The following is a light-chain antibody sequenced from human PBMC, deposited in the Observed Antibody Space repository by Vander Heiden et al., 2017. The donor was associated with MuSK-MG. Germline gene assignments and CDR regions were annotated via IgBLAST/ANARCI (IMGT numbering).Light chain of an antibody. CDR1: QGIYNS. Sequence: DIQMTQSPSSLSASVGDRVTITCRASQGIYNSLAWYQHKPGKAPKLLLYATSRLERGVPSRFSGSGSGTDYTLTISSLQPEDFATYYCQQDDSITSTFAQGTKLEIK. CDR3: QQDDSITST. V-gene: IGKV1-NL1*01. J-gene: IGKJ2*01. CDR2: ATS.